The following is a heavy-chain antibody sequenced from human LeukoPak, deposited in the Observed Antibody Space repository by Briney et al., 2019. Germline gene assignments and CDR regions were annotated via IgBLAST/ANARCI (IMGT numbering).Heavy chain of an antibody. CDR2: ISSSSSYI. CDR3: ARGEYSYGPLDYYYYVDV. J-gene: IGHJ6*03. Sequence: GGSLRLSCAASGFTFSSYTMNWVRQAPGKGLEWVSSISSSSSYIYNADSVKGRFTISRDNAKNSLYLQVNSLRAEDTAVYYCARGEYSYGPLDYYYYVDVWGKGTTVTVSS. D-gene: IGHD5-18*01. V-gene: IGHV3-21*01. CDR1: GFTFSSYT.